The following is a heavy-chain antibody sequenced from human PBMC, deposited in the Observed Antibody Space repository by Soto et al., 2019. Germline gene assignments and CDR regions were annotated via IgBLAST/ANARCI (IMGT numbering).Heavy chain of an antibody. CDR2: IYWDDDK. V-gene: IGHV2-5*02. Sequence: SGPTLVNPTQTLTLTCTFSGFSLSTSGVGVGWIRQPPGKALEWLALIYWDDDKRYSPSLKSRLTITKDTSKNQVVLTMTNMDPVDTATYYCAHVGDTYYYDSSGYSLDYWGQGTLVTVSS. D-gene: IGHD3-22*01. J-gene: IGHJ4*02. CDR1: GFSLSTSGVG. CDR3: AHVGDTYYYDSSGYSLDY.